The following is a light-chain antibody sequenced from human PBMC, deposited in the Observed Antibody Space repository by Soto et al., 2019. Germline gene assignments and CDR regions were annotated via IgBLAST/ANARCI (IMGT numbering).Light chain of an antibody. CDR2: AAS. J-gene: IGKJ5*01. CDR3: QQANSCPS. Sequence: ASVGNRVTMSGRASEGVSSWLAWYQQKPGKAPKLLIYAASSLQSGVPSRFSGSGSGTDFTLTISSLQPEDSATYFCQQANSCPSFGQGTRLENK. V-gene: IGKV1-12*02. CDR1: EGVSSW.